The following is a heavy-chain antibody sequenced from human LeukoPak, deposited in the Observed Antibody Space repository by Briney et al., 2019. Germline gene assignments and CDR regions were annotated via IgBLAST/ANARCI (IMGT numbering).Heavy chain of an antibody. CDR1: GFTFSSYA. CDR3: TSPCSSYYYGSGSYYPFDY. Sequence: GGSLSLSCAASGFTFSSYALSWVRQAPGKGLEWVSAISCSGGSTYYADSEKGRFTIFRDNSKNSLYLLMNSLRAEDTAVYYCTSPCSSYYYGSGSYYPFDYWGQGTLVTVSS. V-gene: IGHV3-23*01. J-gene: IGHJ4*02. CDR2: ISCSGGST. D-gene: IGHD3-10*01.